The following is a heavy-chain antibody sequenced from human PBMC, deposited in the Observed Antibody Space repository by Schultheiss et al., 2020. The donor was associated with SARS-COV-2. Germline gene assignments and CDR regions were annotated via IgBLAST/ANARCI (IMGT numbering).Heavy chain of an antibody. Sequence: GGSLRLSCAASGFTFSSYGMHWVRQAPGKGLEWVAVISFDGTNKYYADSVKGRFTISRDNAKNSLYLQMNSLRAEDSAVYYCARDQGLGLTMVRPWGLDVWGQGTTVTVSS. CDR2: ISFDGTNK. J-gene: IGHJ6*02. CDR1: GFTFSSYG. V-gene: IGHV3-30*03. CDR3: ARDQGLGLTMVRPWGLDV. D-gene: IGHD3-10*01.